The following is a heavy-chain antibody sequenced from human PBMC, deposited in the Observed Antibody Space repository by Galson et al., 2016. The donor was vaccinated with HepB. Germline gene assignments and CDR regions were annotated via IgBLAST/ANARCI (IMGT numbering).Heavy chain of an antibody. CDR1: GFSLTTGGVG. CDR3: VHRRNHLLGLDDSGSYYTFDV. Sequence: PALVKPTQTLTLTCTFSGFSLTTGGVGVGWIRQPPGKALEWLALIYWDGDERYSPSLPSRLTITKGTSKNQVVLTLTNMDPVDTATYYCVHRRNHLLGLDDSGSYYTFDVWGQGTMVTVSS. D-gene: IGHD3-10*01. CDR2: IYWDGDE. V-gene: IGHV2-5*02. J-gene: IGHJ3*01.